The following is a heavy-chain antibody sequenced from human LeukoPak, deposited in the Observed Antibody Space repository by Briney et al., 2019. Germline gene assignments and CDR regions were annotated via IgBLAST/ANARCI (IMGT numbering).Heavy chain of an antibody. D-gene: IGHD4-17*01. V-gene: IGHV4-34*01. CDR3: ARGDGDYSAFDY. CDR1: GGSFSGYY. Sequence: SVTLSLTCAVYGGSFSGYYWSWIRQPPGKGLEWIGEINHSGSTNYNPSLKSRVTISVDTSKNQFSLKLSSVTAADTAVYYCARGDGDYSAFDYWGQGTLVTVSS. CDR2: INHSGST. J-gene: IGHJ4*02.